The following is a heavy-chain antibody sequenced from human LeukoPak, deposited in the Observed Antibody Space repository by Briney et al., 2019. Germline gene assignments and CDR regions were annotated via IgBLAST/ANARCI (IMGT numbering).Heavy chain of an antibody. D-gene: IGHD1-7*01. CDR1: GGSFSGYY. Sequence: PSETLSLTCAVYGGSFSGYYWSWIRQPPGKGLEWIEEINHSGSTNYNPSLKSRVTISVDTSKNQFSLNLSSVTAADTAVYYCARGPEPITGTTKGWFDPWRQGTLVTVSS. V-gene: IGHV4-34*01. CDR2: INHSGST. CDR3: ARGPEPITGTTKGWFDP. J-gene: IGHJ5*02.